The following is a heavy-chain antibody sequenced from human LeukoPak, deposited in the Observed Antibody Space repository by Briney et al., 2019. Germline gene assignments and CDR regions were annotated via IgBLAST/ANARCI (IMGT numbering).Heavy chain of an antibody. CDR1: GGSISSSSYY. CDR2: IYYSGST. D-gene: IGHD1-14*01. V-gene: IGHV4-39*02. CDR3: AKDSDLTPDSEQDY. J-gene: IGHJ4*02. Sequence: SETLSLTCTVSGGSISSSSYYWGWIRQPPGKGLEWIGSIYYSGSTYYNPSLKSRVTISVDTSKNQFSLKLSSVTAADTAVYYCAKDSDLTPDSEQDYWGQGTLVTVSS.